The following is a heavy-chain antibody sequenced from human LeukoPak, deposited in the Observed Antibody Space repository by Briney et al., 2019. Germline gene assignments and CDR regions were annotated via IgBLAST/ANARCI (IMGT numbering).Heavy chain of an antibody. V-gene: IGHV3-30*02. CDR1: GFTFSSYA. D-gene: IGHD2-2*01. CDR3: AAPGVPAATYYFDY. Sequence: GGSLRLSCAASGFTFSSYAMSWVRQAPGKGLEWVAFIRYDGSNKYYADSVKGRFTISRDNSKNTVYLQMNSLRAEDTAVYYCAAPGVPAATYYFDYWGQGTLVAVSS. CDR2: IRYDGSNK. J-gene: IGHJ4*02.